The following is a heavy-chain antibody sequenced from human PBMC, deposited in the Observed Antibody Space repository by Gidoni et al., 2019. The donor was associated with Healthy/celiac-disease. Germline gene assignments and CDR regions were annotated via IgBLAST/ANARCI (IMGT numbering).Heavy chain of an antibody. V-gene: IGHV3-23*01. CDR2: ISGSGGST. J-gene: IGHJ6*03. D-gene: IGHD6-19*01. CDR1: SYA. CDR3: AKDKYLSSGWSGGYYYYYMDV. Sequence: SYAMSWVRQAPGKGLEWVTAISGSGGSTYYADSVKGRFTISRDNSKNTLYLQMNSLRAEDTAVYYCAKDKYLSSGWSGGYYYYYMDVWGKGTTVTVSS.